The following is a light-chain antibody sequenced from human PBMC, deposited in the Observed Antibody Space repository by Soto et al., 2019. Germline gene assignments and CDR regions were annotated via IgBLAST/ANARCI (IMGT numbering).Light chain of an antibody. CDR3: QQRDTTPRT. Sequence: DIQMTQSPSSLSASVGDRVTITCRASQSISTFLNWYQQKPGKAPKLLIYGASNLQSGVSPRFSGSGSGTDFTLTISRLQPEDFATYFCQQRDTTPRTFGPGTRVDIK. CDR1: QSISTF. V-gene: IGKV1-39*01. CDR2: GAS. J-gene: IGKJ3*01.